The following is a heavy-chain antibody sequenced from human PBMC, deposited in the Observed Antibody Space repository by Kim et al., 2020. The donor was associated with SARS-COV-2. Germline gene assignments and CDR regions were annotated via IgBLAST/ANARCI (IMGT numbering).Heavy chain of an antibody. V-gene: IGHV3-21*01. Sequence: GGSLRLSCAASGFTFSSYSMNWVRQAPGKGLEWVSSISSSSSYIYYADSVKGRFTISRDNAKNSLYLQMNSLRAEDTAVYYCARDQIAQSHYYYYYMDVWGKGTTVTVSS. CDR2: ISSSSSYI. J-gene: IGHJ6*03. CDR3: ARDQIAQSHYYYYYMDV. D-gene: IGHD2-21*01. CDR1: GFTFSSYS.